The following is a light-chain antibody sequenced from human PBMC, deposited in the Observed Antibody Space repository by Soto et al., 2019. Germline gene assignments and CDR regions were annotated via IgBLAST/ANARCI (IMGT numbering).Light chain of an antibody. J-gene: IGLJ3*02. Sequence: QPVLTQSPSASASLGASVKLTCTLSSGHSSYAIAWHQQQPEKGPRYLMKLNSDGSHSKGDGIPDRFSGSSSGAERYLTISSLQSEDEADYYCQTWGPGYWVFGGGTKLTVL. CDR3: QTWGPGYWV. V-gene: IGLV4-69*01. CDR1: SGHSSYA. CDR2: LNSDGSH.